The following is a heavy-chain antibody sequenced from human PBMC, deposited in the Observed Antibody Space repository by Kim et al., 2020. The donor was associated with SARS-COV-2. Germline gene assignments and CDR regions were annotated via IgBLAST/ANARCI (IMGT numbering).Heavy chain of an antibody. CDR2: YN. V-gene: IGHV6-1*01. CDR3: VRYRGWYYFDH. J-gene: IGHJ4*02. D-gene: IGHD6-19*01. Sequence: YNDYAVSVKSRITNNPDTSKNQFSLQLTSVTPEDTAFYYCVRYRGWYYFDHWGQGTLVIVSS.